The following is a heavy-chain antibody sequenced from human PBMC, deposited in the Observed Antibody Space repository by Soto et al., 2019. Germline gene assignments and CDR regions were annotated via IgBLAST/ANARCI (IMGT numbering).Heavy chain of an antibody. J-gene: IGHJ4*02. Sequence: QVQLVESGGGVVQPGRSLRLSCAASGFTFSRYGMHWVRQAPGKGLEWVAVISYDGSNKYYADSVKGRFTISRDNSKNTLYLQMNSLRAEDTAVYYCAKDLTAIVVVTAIDYWGQGTLVTVSS. D-gene: IGHD2-21*02. V-gene: IGHV3-30*18. CDR2: ISYDGSNK. CDR1: GFTFSRYG. CDR3: AKDLTAIVVVTAIDY.